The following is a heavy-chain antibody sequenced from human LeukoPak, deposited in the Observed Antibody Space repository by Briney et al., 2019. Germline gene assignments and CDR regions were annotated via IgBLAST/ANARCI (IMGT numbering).Heavy chain of an antibody. J-gene: IGHJ4*02. CDR2: ISGNNDNP. Sequence: ASVRVSCKTSGYTFSNFGINWVRQAPGQGLEWMAWISGNNDNPNYGQKFQGRFTVTTDSSTSTAYMELRNLRSDDAAVYYCARDGTSTDDYWGQGTLVTGSS. CDR1: GYTFSNFG. V-gene: IGHV1-18*01. CDR3: ARDGTSTDDY. D-gene: IGHD2-2*01.